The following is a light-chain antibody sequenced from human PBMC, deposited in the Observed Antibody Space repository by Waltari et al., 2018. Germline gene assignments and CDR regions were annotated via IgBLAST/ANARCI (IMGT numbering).Light chain of an antibody. CDR1: QSISSY. Sequence: EIVLTQSPATLSLSPGERATLSCRASQSISSYLAWYQQKPGQAPKLLIYDASNRATGSPARFSGSGSWTAFPLTITSLETEDFAVYYCQQSSSLTITFGQGTRLDIK. J-gene: IGKJ5*01. CDR2: DAS. CDR3: QQSSSLTIT. V-gene: IGKV3-11*01.